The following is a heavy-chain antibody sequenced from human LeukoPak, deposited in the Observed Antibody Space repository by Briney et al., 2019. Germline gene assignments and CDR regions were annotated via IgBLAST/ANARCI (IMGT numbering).Heavy chain of an antibody. CDR2: ISSSSSYI. D-gene: IGHD4-17*01. J-gene: IGHJ4*02. CDR3: ARDLMTTVTSPSDY. V-gene: IGHV3-21*04. CDR1: GFTFSSYS. Sequence: GGSLRLSCAGFGFTFSSYSLKWVRQAPGKGLEWVSSISSSSSYIYYADSVKGRFTISRDNAKNSLYLQMNSLRAEDTALYYCARDLMTTVTSPSDYWGQGTLVTVSS.